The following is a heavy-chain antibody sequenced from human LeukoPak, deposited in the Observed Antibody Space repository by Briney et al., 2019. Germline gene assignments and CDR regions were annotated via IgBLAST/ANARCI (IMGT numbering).Heavy chain of an antibody. CDR1: GCTFSSYS. D-gene: IGHD3-22*01. CDR3: ARGPLGYDSSGYYYVPLYFDY. J-gene: IGHJ4*02. V-gene: IGHV3-21*01. CDR2: ISNSSSYI. Sequence: PGGSLRLSCAASGCTFSSYSMSWVRQAPGKGLEWVSSISNSSSYIYYADSVKGRFTISRDNAKNSLYLQMNSLRAEDTAVYYCARGPLGYDSSGYYYVPLYFDYWGQGTLVTVSS.